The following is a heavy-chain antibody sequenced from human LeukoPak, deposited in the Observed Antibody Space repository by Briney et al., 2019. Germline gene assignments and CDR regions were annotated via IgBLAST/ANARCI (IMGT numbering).Heavy chain of an antibody. Sequence: PSETLSLTCTVSGDSISTYYWSWIRQSAGKGLEWIGRIHTSGRANYNPSLKSRVTMSVDTSKTQFSLKVNSVTAADTGVYYCARAPEFSSGWLLDYWGQGAWSPSPQ. CDR3: ARAPEFSSGWLLDY. CDR2: IHTSGRA. CDR1: GDSISTYY. V-gene: IGHV4-4*07. D-gene: IGHD6-19*01. J-gene: IGHJ4*02.